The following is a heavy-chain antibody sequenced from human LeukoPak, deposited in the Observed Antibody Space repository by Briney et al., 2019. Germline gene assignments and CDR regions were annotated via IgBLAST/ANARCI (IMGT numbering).Heavy chain of an antibody. Sequence: GESLKISCKGSGYNFPNHWIGWVRQMPGKGLEWMGIIYPDDSDTRYSPSFQGQVTISADKSISTAYLQWGSLKASDTAMYCSGGSCLQGDWFDPWGQGTLVTVSS. J-gene: IGHJ5*02. CDR1: GYNFPNHW. CDR2: IYPDDSDT. V-gene: IGHV5-51*01. CDR3: GGSCLQGDWFDP. D-gene: IGHD2-15*01.